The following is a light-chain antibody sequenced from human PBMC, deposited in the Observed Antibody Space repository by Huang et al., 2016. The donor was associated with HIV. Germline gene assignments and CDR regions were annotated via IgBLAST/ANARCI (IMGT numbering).Light chain of an antibody. CDR3: QQYNDWPPLT. CDR2: GAS. CDR1: QGVRTN. J-gene: IGKJ4*01. Sequence: VMTQSPASLSASPGARVTLSCRASQGVRTNLAWYQQKPGQAPTLLMFGASTRATGTPPWFSGSGSGTDFTLTITSLQSSDSAIYYCQQYNDWPPLTFGGGTKVEI. V-gene: IGKV3D-15*01.